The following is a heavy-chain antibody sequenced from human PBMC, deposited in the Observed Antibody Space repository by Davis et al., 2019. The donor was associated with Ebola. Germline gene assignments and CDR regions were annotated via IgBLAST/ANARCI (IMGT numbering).Heavy chain of an antibody. Sequence: GGSLRLSCAASGFTFSSYSMNWVRQAPGKGLEWVAVISYDGSNKYYADSVKGRFTISRDNSKNTLYLQMNSLRAEDTAVYYCARDPSAVYYYYGMDVWGQGTTVTVSS. CDR2: ISYDGSNK. D-gene: IGHD3-10*01. CDR3: ARDPSAVYYYYGMDV. J-gene: IGHJ6*02. CDR1: GFTFSSYS. V-gene: IGHV3-30*03.